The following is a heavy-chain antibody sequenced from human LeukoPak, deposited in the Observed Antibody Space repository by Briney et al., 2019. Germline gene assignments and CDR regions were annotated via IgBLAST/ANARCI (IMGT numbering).Heavy chain of an antibody. CDR2: INQDGGDK. J-gene: IGHJ4*02. V-gene: IGHV3-7*01. CDR3: ARPELPGWSVLFDF. D-gene: IGHD2-15*01. CDR1: GFTISNYW. Sequence: AGGSLRLSCAASGFTISNYWMSLVRQAPGKGLEWVANINQDGGDKYYADSVKGRFTISRDNAKNSLFLQMNSLRAEDTAVYYCARPELPGWSVLFDFWGQGTLLTVSS.